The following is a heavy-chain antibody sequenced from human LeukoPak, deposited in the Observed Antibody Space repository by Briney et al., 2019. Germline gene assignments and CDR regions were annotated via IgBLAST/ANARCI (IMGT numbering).Heavy chain of an antibody. J-gene: IGHJ6*02. Sequence: SQTLSLTCAISGDSVSSNSAAWNWIRQSPSRGLEWLGRTYYRSKWYNDYAVSVKSRITIKPDTSKNQFSLQLNSVTPEDTAVYYCARDQIEMATIMDYHYGMDVWGQGTTVTVSS. CDR2: TYYRSKWYN. D-gene: IGHD5-24*01. V-gene: IGHV6-1*01. CDR1: GDSVSSNSAA. CDR3: ARDQIEMATIMDYHYGMDV.